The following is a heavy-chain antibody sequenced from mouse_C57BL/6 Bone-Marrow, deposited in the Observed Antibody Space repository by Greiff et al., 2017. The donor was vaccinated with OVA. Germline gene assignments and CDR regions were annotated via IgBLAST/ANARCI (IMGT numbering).Heavy chain of an antibody. J-gene: IGHJ1*03. CDR3: ARNGGYFDV. CDR1: GFSLTSYA. CDR2: IWTGGGK. Sequence: VKLVESGPGLVAPSQSLSITCTVSGFSLTSYAISWVRQPPGKGLEWLGVIWTGGGKNYNSALKYSLSISKDNSKSQVFLKMNILHTDDTASYYCARNGGYFDVWGTGTTVTVSS. V-gene: IGHV2-9-1*01.